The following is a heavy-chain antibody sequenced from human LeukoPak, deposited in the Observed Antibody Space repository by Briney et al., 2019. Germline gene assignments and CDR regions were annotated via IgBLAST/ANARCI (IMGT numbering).Heavy chain of an antibody. CDR1: GFTFGSYA. CDR2: ISGSGGST. V-gene: IGHV3-23*01. J-gene: IGHJ4*02. Sequence: GGSLRLSCAASGFTFGSYAMSWVRQAPGKGLEWVSAISGSGGSTYYVDSVKGRFTISRDNSKNTLYLQMNSLRAEDTAVYHCAKRPAVFSYSFEYWGQGTLVTVSS. D-gene: IGHD6-19*01. CDR3: AKRPAVFSYSFEY.